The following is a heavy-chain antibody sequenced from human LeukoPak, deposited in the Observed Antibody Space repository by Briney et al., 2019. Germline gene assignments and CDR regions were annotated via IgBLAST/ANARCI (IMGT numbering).Heavy chain of an antibody. CDR1: GFTFSSYG. Sequence: GRSLRLSCAASGFTFSSYGMHWVRQAPGKGLEWVAVIWYDGSNKYYADSVKGRFTISRDNSKNTLYLQMNSPRAEDTAVYYCARGSRLWFGEFHDYWGQGTLVTVSS. CDR2: IWYDGSNK. CDR3: ARGSRLWFGEFHDY. J-gene: IGHJ4*02. V-gene: IGHV3-33*01. D-gene: IGHD3-10*01.